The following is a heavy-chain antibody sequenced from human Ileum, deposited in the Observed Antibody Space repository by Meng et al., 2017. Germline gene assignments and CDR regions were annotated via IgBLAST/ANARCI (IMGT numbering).Heavy chain of an antibody. CDR2: IYQSGST. CDR1: GYSIRSSGW. D-gene: IGHD1-26*01. CDR3: ARHIVGPTPGMEY. Sequence: QVKLQESGPGLVKPSGTLSLTCAGSGYSIRSSGWWGWVRQPPGKGLEWIGQIYQSGSTNYNPSLKSRVTISIDRSENQLSLKLSSVTAADTAVYYCARHIVGPTPGMEYWGQGTLVTVSS. V-gene: IGHV4-4*02. J-gene: IGHJ4*02.